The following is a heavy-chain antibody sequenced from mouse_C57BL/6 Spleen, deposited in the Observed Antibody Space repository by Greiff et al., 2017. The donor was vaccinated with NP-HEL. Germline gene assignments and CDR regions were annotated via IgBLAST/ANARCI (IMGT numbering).Heavy chain of an antibody. Sequence: EVKLVESGGGLVQPGGSMKLSCAASGFTFSDAWMDWVRQSPEKGLEWVAEIRNKANNHATYYAESVKGRFTISRDDSKSSVYLQMNSLRAEDTGIYYCTRRLGRWGYYAMDYWGQGTSVTVSS. CDR2: IRNKANNHAT. CDR1: GFTFSDAW. CDR3: TRRLGRWGYYAMDY. D-gene: IGHD4-1*01. V-gene: IGHV6-6*01. J-gene: IGHJ4*01.